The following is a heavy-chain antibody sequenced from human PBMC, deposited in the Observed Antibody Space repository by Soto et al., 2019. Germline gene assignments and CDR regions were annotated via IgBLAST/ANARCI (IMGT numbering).Heavy chain of an antibody. V-gene: IGHV1-69*01. CDR2: IIPIPGTA. J-gene: IGHJ6*02. CDR1: GGTFGSYA. Sequence: QVQLVQSGAEVKKPGSSVKVSCKASGGTFGSYAISWVRQAPGQGLEWMGGIIPIPGTANSAQKFQARVTIAADESKRTYSMELSRLRSEDTAVYYCARSQGSSTSLEIYYYYYYGMDVWGQGTTVTVS. CDR3: ARSQGSSTSLEIYYYYYYGMDV. D-gene: IGHD2-2*01.